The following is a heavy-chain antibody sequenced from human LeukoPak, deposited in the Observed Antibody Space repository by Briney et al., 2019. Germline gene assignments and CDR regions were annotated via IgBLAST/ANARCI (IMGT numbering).Heavy chain of an antibody. V-gene: IGHV4-4*02. CDR1: GGSIDSAAW. Sequence: SGTLSLTCDVSGGSIDSAAWWNWVRQPPGKQLEWIGEISHSGSTNYNPSLKSRVTISVDKSKNQFSLELSSVTAADTAVYYCARTWDNWNVVGIDPWGQGTLVTVSS. D-gene: IGHD1-20*01. CDR2: ISHSGST. J-gene: IGHJ5*02. CDR3: ARTWDNWNVVGIDP.